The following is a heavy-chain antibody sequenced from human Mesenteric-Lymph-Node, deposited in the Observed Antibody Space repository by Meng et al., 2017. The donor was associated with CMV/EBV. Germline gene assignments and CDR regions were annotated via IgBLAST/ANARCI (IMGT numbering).Heavy chain of an antibody. J-gene: IGHJ4*02. D-gene: IGHD4-17*01. Sequence: GESLKISCAASGFSYSSYAMHWVRQAPGKGLEWVAVISYDGSSKYYADSVKGRFTISRDNSKNTLYLQMNSLRPEDTDVYYCARIGYGDYVVGALDYWGQGTLVTVSS. CDR1: GFSYSSYA. CDR3: ARIGYGDYVVGALDY. CDR2: ISYDGSSK. V-gene: IGHV3-30-3*01.